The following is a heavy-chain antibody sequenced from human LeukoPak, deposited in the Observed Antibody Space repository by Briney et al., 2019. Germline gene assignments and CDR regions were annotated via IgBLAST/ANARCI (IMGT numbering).Heavy chain of an antibody. V-gene: IGHV7-4-1*02. J-gene: IGHJ5*02. D-gene: IGHD2-8*01. CDR2: INTNTGNP. CDR3: AREGGDIVLMVYAISYDWFDP. CDR1: GYTFTSYA. Sequence: ASVKVSSKASGYTFTSYAMNWVRQAPGQGLEWMGWINTNTGNPTYAQGFTGRFVFSLDTSVSTAYLQISSLKAEDTAVYYCAREGGDIVLMVYAISYDWFDPWGQGTLVTVSS.